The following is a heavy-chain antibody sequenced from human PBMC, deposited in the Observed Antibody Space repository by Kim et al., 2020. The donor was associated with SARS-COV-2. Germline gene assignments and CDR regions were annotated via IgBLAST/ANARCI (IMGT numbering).Heavy chain of an antibody. CDR2: IYSGGSST. CDR3: AKDHVTGTTGGGAFDI. D-gene: IGHD1-1*01. CDR1: GFTFSSYA. J-gene: IGHJ3*02. Sequence: GGSLRLSCAASGFTFSSYAMSWVRQAPGKGLEWVSVIYSGGSSTYYADSVKGRFTISRDNSKNTLYLQMNSLRAEDTAVYYCAKDHVTGTTGGGAFDIWGQGTMVTVSS. V-gene: IGHV3-23*03.